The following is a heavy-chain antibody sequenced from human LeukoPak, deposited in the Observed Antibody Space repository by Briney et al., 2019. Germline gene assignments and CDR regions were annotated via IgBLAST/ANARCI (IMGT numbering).Heavy chain of an antibody. Sequence: GASVKVSCKVSGYTLTELSMHWVRQAPGKGLEWMGGFDPEDGETIYAQKFQGRVTMTEDTSTDTAYMELSSLRSEDTAVYYCAGTHYYDRSGSATPTYYLEYWGQGTLVTVSS. CDR2: FDPEDGET. CDR3: AGTHYYDRSGSATPTYYLEY. CDR1: GYTLTELS. J-gene: IGHJ4*02. V-gene: IGHV1-24*01. D-gene: IGHD3-22*01.